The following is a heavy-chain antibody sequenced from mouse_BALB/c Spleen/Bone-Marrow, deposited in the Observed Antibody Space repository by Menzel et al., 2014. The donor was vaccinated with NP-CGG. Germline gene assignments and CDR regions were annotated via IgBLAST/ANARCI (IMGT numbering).Heavy chain of an antibody. Sequence: QVQMKGSGAELVRPGASVKLSCKASGYTFTDYETHWVKQTPVHGLEWIGAIDPETGGTAYNQKFKGKATLTADKSSSTAYMELRSLTSEDSAVYYCTRSETGPFAYWGQGTLVPVSA. CDR3: TRSETGPFAY. CDR2: IDPETGGT. CDR1: GYTFTDYE. J-gene: IGHJ3*01. V-gene: IGHV1-15*01. D-gene: IGHD4-1*01.